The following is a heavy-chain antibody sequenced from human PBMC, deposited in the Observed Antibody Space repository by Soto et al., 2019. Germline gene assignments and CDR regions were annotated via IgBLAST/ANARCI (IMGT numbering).Heavy chain of an antibody. Sequence: PSETLSLTCTVSGGSISSYYWIWIRRPPGKGLEWIGYIYYSGSTNYNPSLKSRVTISVDTSKNQFSLKLSSVTAADTAVYYCARVVFDDILTGSSYPTSLFDYWGQGTLVTVSS. D-gene: IGHD3-9*01. CDR1: GGSISSYY. V-gene: IGHV4-59*01. CDR2: IYYSGST. CDR3: ARVVFDDILTGSSYPTSLFDY. J-gene: IGHJ4*02.